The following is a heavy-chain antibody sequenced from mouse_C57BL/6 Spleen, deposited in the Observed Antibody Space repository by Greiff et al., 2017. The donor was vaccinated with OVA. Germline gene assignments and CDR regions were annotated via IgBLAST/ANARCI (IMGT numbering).Heavy chain of an antibody. J-gene: IGHJ2*01. Sequence: QVQLQQSGAELVRPGASVKLSCKASGYTFTDYYINWVKQRPGQGLEWIARIYPGSGNTYYNEKFKGKATLTAEKSSSTAYMQLSSLTSEDSAVYFCAEEGSSGSYYYWGQGTTLTVSS. CDR3: AEEGSSGSYYY. CDR2: IYPGSGNT. D-gene: IGHD1-1*02. V-gene: IGHV1-76*01. CDR1: GYTFTDYY.